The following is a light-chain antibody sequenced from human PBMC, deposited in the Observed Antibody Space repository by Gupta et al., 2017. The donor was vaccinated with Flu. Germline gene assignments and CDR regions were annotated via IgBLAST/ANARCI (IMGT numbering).Light chain of an antibody. CDR1: SSDVGHYDY. CDR3: SSYAAKNTEV. CDR2: EVY. J-gene: IGLJ2*01. V-gene: IGLV2-8*01. Sequence: SVTISCTGTSSDVGHYDYVSWYQQHPGKAPKLIVYEVYSRPSGVSGRFSGSKSGNTASLTISGLQAEDEADYYCSSYAAKNTEVFGAGTKLTVL.